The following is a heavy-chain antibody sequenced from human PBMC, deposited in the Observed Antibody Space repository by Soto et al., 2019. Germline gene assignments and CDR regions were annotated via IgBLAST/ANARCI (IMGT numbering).Heavy chain of an antibody. D-gene: IGHD3-9*01. CDR2: ISAYNGNT. V-gene: IGHV1-18*01. CDR3: ARNLLTGYFPNYYYYYMDV. J-gene: IGHJ6*03. Sequence: ASVKVSCKASGYTFTSYGISWVRQAPGQGLEWMGWISAYNGNTNYAQKLQGRVTMTTDTSTSTAYMELRSLRSDDTAVYYCARNLLTGYFPNYYYYYMDVWGKGTTVTVSS. CDR1: GYTFTSYG.